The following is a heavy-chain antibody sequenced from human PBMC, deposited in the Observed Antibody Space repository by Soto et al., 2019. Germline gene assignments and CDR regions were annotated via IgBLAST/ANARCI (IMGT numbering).Heavy chain of an antibody. CDR3: AKDGSGHPYYSDN. D-gene: IGHD2-15*01. Sequence: QVQLQESGPGLVKPSGTLSLTCVVSGASISSNNWWSWVRQPPGKGLEWIGEIYHSGTTSYNPSLKSRVTMSVDKSKNQCPRKVTYVTAADTAVYFCAKDGSGHPYYSDNWGQGTLVTVSS. V-gene: IGHV4-4*02. CDR1: GASISSNNW. CDR2: IYHSGTT. J-gene: IGHJ4*02.